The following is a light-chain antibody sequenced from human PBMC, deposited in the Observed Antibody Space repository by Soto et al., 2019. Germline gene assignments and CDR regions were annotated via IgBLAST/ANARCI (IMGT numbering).Light chain of an antibody. CDR3: CSYAGSYSWV. Sequence: QSVLTQPRSVSGSPGQSVTISCSGTSSDVGGHNYVSWYQQHPGKAPKLMIYDVSKRPSGVPDRFSGSKSGNTASLTISGLQAEDETYYYCCSYAGSYSWVFGGGTKLTVL. CDR2: DVS. V-gene: IGLV2-11*01. J-gene: IGLJ3*02. CDR1: SSDVGGHNY.